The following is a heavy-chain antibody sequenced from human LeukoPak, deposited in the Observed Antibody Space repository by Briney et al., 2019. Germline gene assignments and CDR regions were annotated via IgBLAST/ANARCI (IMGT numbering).Heavy chain of an antibody. CDR3: ARYLKTWGPRNYYYYMDV. V-gene: IGHV4-31*03. Sequence: SQTLSLTCTVSGGSISSGGYYWRWIRQHPGKGLEWIGYIYYSESTYYNPSLKSRVTISVDTSQNKFSLKLSSVTAADTAVYYCARYLKTWGPRNYYYYMDVWGKGTTVTVS. CDR2: IYYSEST. D-gene: IGHD7-27*01. CDR1: GGSISSGGYY. J-gene: IGHJ6*03.